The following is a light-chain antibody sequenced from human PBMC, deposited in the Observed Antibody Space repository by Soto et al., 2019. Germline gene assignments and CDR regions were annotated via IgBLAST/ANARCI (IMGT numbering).Light chain of an antibody. Sequence: QAVVTQPPSVSGAPGQRVTISCTGSSSNIGAGYDVHWYQQLPGTAPKLLIYGNSNRPSGVPDRFSGSKSGSSASLAITGLQAEDEADYYFKSYDRSLSGSGVVFGGGTKVTVL. CDR3: KSYDRSLSGSGVV. J-gene: IGLJ2*01. CDR2: GNS. V-gene: IGLV1-40*01. CDR1: SSNIGAGYD.